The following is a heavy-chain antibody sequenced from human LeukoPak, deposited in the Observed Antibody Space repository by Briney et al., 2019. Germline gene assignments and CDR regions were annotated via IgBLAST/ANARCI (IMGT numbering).Heavy chain of an antibody. CDR3: ARGTEGIYSYDDY. V-gene: IGHV3-30-3*01. D-gene: IGHD5-18*01. CDR1: GFTFSSYA. CDR2: ISYDGSNK. Sequence: RPGRSLRLSCAASGFTFSSYAMHWVSQAPGKGMECEAVISYDGSNKFSADSVKGRFTISRDNSKNTLYLQMNSLRAEDTAVYFCARGTEGIYSYDDYWGQGTLVTVSS. J-gene: IGHJ4*02.